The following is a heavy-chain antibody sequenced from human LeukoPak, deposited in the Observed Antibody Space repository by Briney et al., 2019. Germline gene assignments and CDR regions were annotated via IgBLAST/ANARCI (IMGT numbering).Heavy chain of an antibody. V-gene: IGHV3-21*01. CDR2: ISSSSSYI. Sequence: PGGSLRLSCAASGFTFSSYSMNWVRQAPGKGLEWVSSISSSSSYIYYADSVKGRFTISRDNAKNSLYLQMNSLRAEDTAEYYCARDLTYYDILTGYYTSHYFDYWGQGTLVTVSS. J-gene: IGHJ4*02. CDR3: ARDLTYYDILTGYYTSHYFDY. D-gene: IGHD3-9*01. CDR1: GFTFSSYS.